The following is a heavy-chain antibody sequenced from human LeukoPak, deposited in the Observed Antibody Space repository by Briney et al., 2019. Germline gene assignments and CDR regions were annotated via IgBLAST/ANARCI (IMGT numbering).Heavy chain of an antibody. J-gene: IGHJ4*02. Sequence: ASVKVSCKASGYTFTSYGISWVRQAPGQGLEWMGWISAYNGNTNYAQKLQGRVTMTTDTSTSTAYMELRSLRSDDAAVYYCARDRAGMATIGGNYWGQGTLVTVSS. D-gene: IGHD5-24*01. CDR1: GYTFTSYG. CDR2: ISAYNGNT. V-gene: IGHV1-18*01. CDR3: ARDRAGMATIGGNY.